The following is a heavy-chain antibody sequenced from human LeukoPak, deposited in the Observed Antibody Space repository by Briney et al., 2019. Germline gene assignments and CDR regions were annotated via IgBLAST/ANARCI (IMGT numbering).Heavy chain of an antibody. D-gene: IGHD1-26*01. CDR1: GFTFSSNW. CDR2: IKQDGSEQ. J-gene: IGHJ4*02. V-gene: IGHV3-7*01. Sequence: PGGSLRLSCAASGFTFSSNWMTWVRQPPGKGLEWVANIKQDGSEQYYVDSVKGRFTISRDNAKNSLFLQMSSLRAEDTAVYYCARVGAIRPFDYWGQGTLVTVSS. CDR3: ARVGAIRPFDY.